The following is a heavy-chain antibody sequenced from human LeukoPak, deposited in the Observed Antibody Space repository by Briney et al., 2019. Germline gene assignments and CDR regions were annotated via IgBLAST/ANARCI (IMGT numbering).Heavy chain of an antibody. CDR2: ISSGSGYI. V-gene: IGHV3-21*01. CDR1: GFTFSSYN. CDR3: AGRLDSIGSLPNFDY. Sequence: GGSLRLSCAASGFTFSSYNMNWVRQAPEKGLEWVSSISSGSGYIYYADSLKGRFTISRDNAKNSLYLQMNSLRAEDTAVYYCAGRLDSIGSLPNFDYWGQGTLVTVSS. J-gene: IGHJ4*02. D-gene: IGHD3-22*01.